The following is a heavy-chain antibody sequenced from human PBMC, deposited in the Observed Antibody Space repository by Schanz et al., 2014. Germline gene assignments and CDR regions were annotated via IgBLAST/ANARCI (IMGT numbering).Heavy chain of an antibody. J-gene: IGHJ1*01. CDR1: GFTLSSYW. V-gene: IGHV3-74*01. CDR2: TNGDGTNA. CDR3: ASGVHVSSLQKGLQF. Sequence: EVKLVESGGGAVRPGGSLRLSCAASGFTLSSYWMHWVRQVPGKGLEWVSCTNGDGTNAKYADSVKGRFTISRDNSKNTVYLQMNRLRAEDTAVYYCASGVHVSSLQKGLQFWGRGTLVIVSS. D-gene: IGHD3-10*01.